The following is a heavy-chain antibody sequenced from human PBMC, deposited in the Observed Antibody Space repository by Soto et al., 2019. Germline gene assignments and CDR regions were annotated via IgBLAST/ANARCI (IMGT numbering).Heavy chain of an antibody. CDR3: ARGPGVVAASWFDD. CDR2: IYYSGST. Sequence: SETLSLTCTVSGGSISSGDYYWSWIRQPPGKGLEWIGYIYYSGSTYYNPSLKSRVTISVDTSKNKFSLKLSSVTAADTAVYYCARGPGVVAASWFDDWGQGTLVTVSS. D-gene: IGHD2-15*01. CDR1: GGSISSGDYY. J-gene: IGHJ4*02. V-gene: IGHV4-30-4*01.